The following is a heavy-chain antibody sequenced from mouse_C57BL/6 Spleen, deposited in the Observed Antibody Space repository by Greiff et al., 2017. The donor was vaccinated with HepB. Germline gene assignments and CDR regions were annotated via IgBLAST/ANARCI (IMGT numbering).Heavy chain of an antibody. Sequence: DVQLQESGPVLVKPGASVKMSCKASGYTFTDYYMNWVKQSHGKSLEWIGVINPYNGGTSYNQKFKGKATLTVDKSSSTAYMELNSLTSEDSAVYYCARWGWGTTVVANAMDYWGQGTSVTVSS. D-gene: IGHD1-1*01. J-gene: IGHJ4*01. V-gene: IGHV1-19*01. CDR2: INPYNGGT. CDR1: GYTFTDYY. CDR3: ARWGWGTTVVANAMDY.